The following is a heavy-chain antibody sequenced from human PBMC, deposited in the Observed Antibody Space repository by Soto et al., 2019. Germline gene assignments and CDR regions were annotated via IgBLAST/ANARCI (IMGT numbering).Heavy chain of an antibody. Sequence: SETLSLTCTVSGGSISSYYWSWIRQPPGKGLEWIGYIYYSGSTNYNPSLKSRVTISADTSKNQFSLKLSSVTAADTAVYYCARAPGRLRFLEWLYWFDPWGQGTLVTVSS. CDR3: ARAPGRLRFLEWLYWFDP. D-gene: IGHD3-3*01. V-gene: IGHV4-59*01. CDR2: IYYSGST. J-gene: IGHJ5*02. CDR1: GGSISSYY.